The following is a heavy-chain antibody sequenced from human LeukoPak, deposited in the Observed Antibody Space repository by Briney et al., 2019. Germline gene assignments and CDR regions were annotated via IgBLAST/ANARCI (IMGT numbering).Heavy chain of an antibody. V-gene: IGHV3-30*03. CDR3: ATSISAAGTLDY. CDR1: GFTFSSYG. J-gene: IGHJ4*02. Sequence: GGSLRLSCAASGFTFSSYGMHWVRQAPGKGLEWVAVISYDGSNKYYADSVKGRFTISRDNSKNTLYLQMNSLRAEDTALYYCATSISAAGTLDYWGQGILVTVSS. CDR2: ISYDGSNK. D-gene: IGHD6-13*01.